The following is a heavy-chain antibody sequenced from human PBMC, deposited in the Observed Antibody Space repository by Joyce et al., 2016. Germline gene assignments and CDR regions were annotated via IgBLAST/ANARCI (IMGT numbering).Heavy chain of an antibody. CDR3: ARSSYTNGIFDY. V-gene: IGHV3-21*01. CDR2: LSSSSSYI. CDR1: GFTFSSYR. J-gene: IGHJ4*02. D-gene: IGHD2-8*01. Sequence: EVQLVESGGGLVKPGGSLRLSCVASGFTFSSYRMGGVRQAAGKGLEWVSSLSSSSSYIKYTDSVKGRFTISRDNAKNSLYLQMNSLRVEDTAVYYCARSSYTNGIFDYWGQGTLVTVSS.